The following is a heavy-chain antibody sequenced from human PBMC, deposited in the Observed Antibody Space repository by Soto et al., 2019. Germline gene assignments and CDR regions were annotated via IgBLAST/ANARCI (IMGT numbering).Heavy chain of an antibody. Sequence: GGSLRLSCAASGVTFASHAMNWVRQAPGKGLQWVSTITDSGGRTYYADSVKGRFTISRDNSKNTLSLQMNNLRAEDTAIYYCAKDLGSSSPNWFDPWGPGTLVTVSS. CDR2: ITDSGGRT. V-gene: IGHV3-23*01. CDR1: GVTFASHA. D-gene: IGHD6-6*01. CDR3: AKDLGSSSPNWFDP. J-gene: IGHJ5*02.